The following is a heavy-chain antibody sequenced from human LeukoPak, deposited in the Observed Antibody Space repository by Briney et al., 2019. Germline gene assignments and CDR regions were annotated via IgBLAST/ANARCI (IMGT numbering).Heavy chain of an antibody. CDR3: AREDY. J-gene: IGHJ4*02. Sequence: GGSLRLSCAASVFTFSDYSVNWVRQAPGKGLEWISYISSSSGTIYYADSVKGRLTISRDNSKNTLYLQMNSLRAEDTAVYYCAREDYWGQGTLVTVSS. V-gene: IGHV3-48*04. CDR2: ISSSSGTI. CDR1: VFTFSDYS.